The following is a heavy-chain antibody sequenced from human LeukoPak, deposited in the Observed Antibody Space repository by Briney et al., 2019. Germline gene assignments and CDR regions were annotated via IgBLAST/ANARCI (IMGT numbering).Heavy chain of an antibody. CDR2: ISSSSSYI. J-gene: IGHJ6*03. D-gene: IGHD3-9*01. Sequence: GGSLRLSCAASGFTFSSYSMNWVRQAPGKGLEWVSSISSSSSYIYYADSVKGRFTISRDNAKNSLYLQMNSLRAEDTAVYYCARSPRVTGDILTGYAPMDVWGKGTTVTVSS. CDR3: ARSPRVTGDILTGYAPMDV. V-gene: IGHV3-21*01. CDR1: GFTFSSYS.